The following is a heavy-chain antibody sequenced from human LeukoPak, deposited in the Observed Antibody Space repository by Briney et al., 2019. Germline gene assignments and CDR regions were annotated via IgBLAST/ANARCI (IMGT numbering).Heavy chain of an antibody. J-gene: IGHJ4*02. CDR2: IIPIFGTA. V-gene: IGHV1-69*06. CDR1: GGTFSSYA. D-gene: IGHD3-10*01. CDR3: AVLPRGQYYYGSGSYYNFDY. Sequence: ASVKVSCKASGGTFSSYAISWVRQAPGQGLERMGGIIPIFGTANYAQKFQGRVTITADKSTSTAYMELSSLRSEDTAVYYCAVLPRGQYYYGSGSYYNFDYWGQGTLVTVSS.